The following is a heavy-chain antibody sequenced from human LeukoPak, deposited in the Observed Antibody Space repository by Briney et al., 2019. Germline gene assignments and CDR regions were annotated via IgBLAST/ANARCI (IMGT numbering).Heavy chain of an antibody. D-gene: IGHD3-10*01. Sequence: ASVKVSCKASGYTFTSYGISWVRQAPGQGLEWMGWISAYNGNTHYTQKLQGRLTMTTDISTSTACMELRDLISDDTAVYYCARGLYSRRMDYYGSGSFFAYWGQGTLVTVSS. CDR1: GYTFTSYG. J-gene: IGHJ4*02. CDR2: ISAYNGNT. V-gene: IGHV1-18*01. CDR3: ARGLYSRRMDYYGSGSFFAY.